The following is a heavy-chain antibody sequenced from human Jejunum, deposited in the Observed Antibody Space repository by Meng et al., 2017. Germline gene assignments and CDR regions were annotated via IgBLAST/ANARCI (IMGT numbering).Heavy chain of an antibody. D-gene: IGHD2-21*02. CDR1: GCSLHLGAYS. V-gene: IGHV4-30-2*01. CDR2: SYHTGSS. CDR3: ARASVGNCGGDCYSPHWFDP. J-gene: IGHJ5*02. Sequence: QVQLQESGPGLVKPSQTLSLTCAVSGCSLHLGAYSWSWIRQPPGKGLEWIGHSYHTGSSSYNPSLESRVTISVDRSKNQFSLKLTSVTAADTAVYYCARASVGNCGGDCYSPHWFDPWGQGTLVTVSS.